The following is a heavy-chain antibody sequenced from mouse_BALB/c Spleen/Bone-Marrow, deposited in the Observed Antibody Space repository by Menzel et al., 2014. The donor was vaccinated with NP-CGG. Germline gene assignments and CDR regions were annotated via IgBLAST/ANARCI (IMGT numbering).Heavy chain of an antibody. J-gene: IGHJ2*01. V-gene: IGHV14-3*02. CDR1: GFNIKDTY. CDR3: ASYVYGYYFDY. D-gene: IGHD1-1*01. Sequence: EVMLVESGAELVKPGASVKLSCTASGFNIKDTYMRWVKQRPEQGLEWIGRIDPANVNTKYDPKFQGKATITADTSSNTSYLQLSSLTSEDTAVYYCASYVYGYYFDYWGQDTTLAVFS. CDR2: IDPANVNT.